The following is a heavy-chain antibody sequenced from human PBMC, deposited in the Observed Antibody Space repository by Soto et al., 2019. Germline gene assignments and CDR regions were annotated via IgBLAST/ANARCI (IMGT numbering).Heavy chain of an antibody. Sequence: GSLRLSCAASGFTFSSYAMSWVRQAPGKGLEWIGEINHSGSTNYNPSLKSRVTISVDTSKNQFSLKLSSVTAADTAVYYCARGRLFSGWYQLYYFDYWGQGTLVTVSS. CDR3: ARGRLFSGWYQLYYFDY. J-gene: IGHJ4*02. D-gene: IGHD6-19*01. CDR2: INHSGST. V-gene: IGHV4-34*01. CDR1: GFTFSSYA.